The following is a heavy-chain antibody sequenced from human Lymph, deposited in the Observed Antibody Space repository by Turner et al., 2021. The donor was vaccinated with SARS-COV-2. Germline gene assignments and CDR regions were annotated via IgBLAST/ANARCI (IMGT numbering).Heavy chain of an antibody. Sequence: QVQLVQSGAEVKKPGASVKVSCKVSGSTLTELPMHWVRQAPGKGLELRGGVDHEDVATIDATKSQGRVTMTDDISTDTPYMELSSMRSAATAVYDCAIGSSKQQWLDLFWDWGQGTLVTVSS. J-gene: IGHJ4*02. V-gene: IGHV1-24*01. CDR2: VDHEDVAT. CDR3: AIGSSKQQWLDLFWD. CDR1: GSTLTELP. D-gene: IGHD6-19*01.